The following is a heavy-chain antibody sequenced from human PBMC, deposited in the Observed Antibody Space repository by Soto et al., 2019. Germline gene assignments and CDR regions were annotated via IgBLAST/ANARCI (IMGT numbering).Heavy chain of an antibody. Sequence: ASAKVSCKASGYTLTTYDINWVRQANRQGLEWMGWMNPNRTNTGYAEKFQGRVTMTRDTSISTAYMELSSLRYDDTAVYYCVRGGFLSHDHVIIAPATLGFDPWGQGTLVTVFS. CDR2: MNPNRTNT. J-gene: IGHJ5*02. CDR3: VRGGFLSHDHVIIAPATLGFDP. D-gene: IGHD2-2*01. V-gene: IGHV1-8*01. CDR1: GYTLTTYD.